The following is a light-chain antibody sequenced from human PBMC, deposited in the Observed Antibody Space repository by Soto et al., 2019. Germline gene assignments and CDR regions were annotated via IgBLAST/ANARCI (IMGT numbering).Light chain of an antibody. CDR2: EVS. CDR1: SRDVGGYNY. V-gene: IGLV2-14*01. J-gene: IGLJ1*01. Sequence: QSALTQPASVSGSPGQSITISCTGTSRDVGGYNYVSWYQHHPGKAPKLMIYEVSNRPSGVSNRFSASKSGDTASLTIFGLQAEDEADYYCSSRTSSTSYVFGTGTKLTVL. CDR3: SSRTSSTSYV.